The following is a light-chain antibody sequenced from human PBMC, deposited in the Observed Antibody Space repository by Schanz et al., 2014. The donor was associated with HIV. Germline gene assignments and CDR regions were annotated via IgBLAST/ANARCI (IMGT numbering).Light chain of an antibody. J-gene: IGLJ2*01. CDR3: ATWDVTLNGPV. V-gene: IGLV1-44*01. CDR2: NND. Sequence: QSVLTQPPSASGTPGQRVIISCSGSRSDIGSRSVDWYRQRPGTAPRLLIHNNDQRPSGVPDRFSGSKSGTSASLAISGLQSDDEADYYCATWDVTLNGPVFGGGTKVTVL. CDR1: RSDIGSRS.